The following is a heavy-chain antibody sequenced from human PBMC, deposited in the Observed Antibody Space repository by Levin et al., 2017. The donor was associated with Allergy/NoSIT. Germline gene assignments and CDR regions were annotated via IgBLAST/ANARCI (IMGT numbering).Heavy chain of an antibody. D-gene: IGHD2-15*01. J-gene: IGHJ4*02. CDR2: IYYSGST. CDR1: GGSISSYY. CDR3: ARDRAGGGRFDN. Sequence: AGGSLRLSCTVSGGSISSYYWSLIRQPPGKGLEWIGYIYYSGSTNYNPSLKSRVTISVDTSKNQFSLKLSSVTAADTAVYYCARDRAGGGRFDNWGQGTLVTVSS. V-gene: IGHV4-59*01.